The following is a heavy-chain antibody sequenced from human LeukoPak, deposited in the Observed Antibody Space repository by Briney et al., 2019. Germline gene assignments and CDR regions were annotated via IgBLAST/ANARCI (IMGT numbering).Heavy chain of an antibody. CDR2: INPSGGST. V-gene: IGHV1-46*01. CDR3: ARVATQGVKRLAAAGLHSRYRPDWFDP. Sequence: ASVKVSCKASGYTFTSYYMHWVRQAPGQGLEWMGIINPSGGSTSYAQKFQGRVTMTRDTSTSTVYMELSSLRSEDTAVYYCARVATQGVKRLAAAGLHSRYRPDWFDPWGQGTLVTVS. CDR1: GYTFTSYY. J-gene: IGHJ5*02. D-gene: IGHD6-13*01.